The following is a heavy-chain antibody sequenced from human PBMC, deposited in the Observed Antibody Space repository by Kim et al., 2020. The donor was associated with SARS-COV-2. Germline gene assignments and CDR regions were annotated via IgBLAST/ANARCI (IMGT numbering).Heavy chain of an antibody. D-gene: IGHD3-22*01. CDR1: GGSFSGYY. J-gene: IGHJ6*03. CDR2: INHSGST. V-gene: IGHV4-34*01. Sequence: SETLSLTCAVYGGSFSGYYWSSIRQPPGKGLEWIGEINHSGSTNYNPSLKSRVTISIDTSKNQFSLKLSSVTAADTAVYYCARGRGGLSMIVVVKGYYYYYMDVWGKGTTVTVSS. CDR3: ARGRGGLSMIVVVKGYYYYYMDV.